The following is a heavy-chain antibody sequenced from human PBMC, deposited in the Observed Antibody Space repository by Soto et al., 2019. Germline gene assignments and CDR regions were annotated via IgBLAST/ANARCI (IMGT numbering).Heavy chain of an antibody. Sequence: GGSLRLSCAASGFTFSSYAMSWVRQAPGKGLEWVSAISGSGGSTYYADSVKGRFTISRDNSKNTLYLRMNSLRAEDTAVYYCAKDADDITMIVVVITSGSAFDIWGQGTMVTVSS. J-gene: IGHJ3*02. D-gene: IGHD3-22*01. CDR3: AKDADDITMIVVVITSGSAFDI. CDR2: ISGSGGST. CDR1: GFTFSSYA. V-gene: IGHV3-23*01.